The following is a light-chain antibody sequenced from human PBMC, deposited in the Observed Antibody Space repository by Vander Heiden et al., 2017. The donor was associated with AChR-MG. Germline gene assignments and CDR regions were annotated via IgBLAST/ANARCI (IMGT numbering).Light chain of an antibody. J-gene: IGLJ2*01. V-gene: IGLV2-8*01. CDR3: TSYAGRNNFVV. CDR1: ISDVGAYNY. Sequence: QSALTQPPSASGSPGQPVTISCPGTISDVGAYNYVPWYQHHPGEAPKLLIYEGVKRPSGVPDRFSGPKSGDTASLTVSGLQADDEADYYCTSYAGRNNFVVFGGGTKLTVL. CDR2: EGV.